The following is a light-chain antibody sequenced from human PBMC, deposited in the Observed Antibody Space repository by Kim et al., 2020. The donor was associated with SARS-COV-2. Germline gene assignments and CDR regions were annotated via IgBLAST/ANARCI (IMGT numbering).Light chain of an antibody. V-gene: IGLV2-18*02. Sequence: VTISCTGTRSDIGTYDRVSWYQQSPGTAPKLMIYEVSNRPSGVPDRFSGSKSADTASLTISGLQAEDEAVYYCSSYTTTSTFGVLFGGGTQLTVL. CDR2: EVS. CDR3: SSYTTTSTFGVL. J-gene: IGLJ2*01. CDR1: RSDIGTYDR.